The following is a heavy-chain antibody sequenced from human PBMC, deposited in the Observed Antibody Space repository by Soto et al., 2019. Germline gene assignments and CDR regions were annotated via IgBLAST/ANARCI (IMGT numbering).Heavy chain of an antibody. CDR1: GFTFSSYA. D-gene: IGHD3-10*01. Sequence: GGSLRLSCAASGFTFSSYAMSWVRQAPGKGLEWVSTISGSGGRTYYADSVKGRFTISRDNSKNTLYLQMNSLRAEDSAVYYCAKIWFGETNHFDYWGQGTLVTVSS. CDR3: AKIWFGETNHFDY. J-gene: IGHJ4*02. CDR2: ISGSGGRT. V-gene: IGHV3-23*01.